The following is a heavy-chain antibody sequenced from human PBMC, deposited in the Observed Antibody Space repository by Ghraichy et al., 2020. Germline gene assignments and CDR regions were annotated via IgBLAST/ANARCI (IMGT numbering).Heavy chain of an antibody. V-gene: IGHV3-74*01. J-gene: IGHJ5*02. CDR2: INRDGSTT. CDR3: AADSPWLPDSSGRTGWFDP. Sequence: GESLNISCAASGIAFSRYWFHWVRQASGKGLVWVSRINRDGSTTNYADSVKGRFTISRDDAKNTLYLQMSSLRAEDTAVYYCAADSPWLPDSSGRTGWFDPWGQGTLVTVSS. D-gene: IGHD3-22*01. CDR1: GIAFSRYW.